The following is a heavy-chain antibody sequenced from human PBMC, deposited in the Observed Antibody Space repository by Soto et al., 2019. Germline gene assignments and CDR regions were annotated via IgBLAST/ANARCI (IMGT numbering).Heavy chain of an antibody. Sequence: SVKVSCKASGGTFSSYAISWVRQAPGQGLEWMGGIIPILGTANYAQKFQGRVTITADKSTSTAYMELSSLRSEDTAVYYCARGPYYSGYDGYFDYWGQGTLVTVSS. CDR1: GGTFSSYA. CDR3: ARGPYYSGYDGYFDY. CDR2: IIPILGTA. J-gene: IGHJ4*02. D-gene: IGHD5-12*01. V-gene: IGHV1-69*10.